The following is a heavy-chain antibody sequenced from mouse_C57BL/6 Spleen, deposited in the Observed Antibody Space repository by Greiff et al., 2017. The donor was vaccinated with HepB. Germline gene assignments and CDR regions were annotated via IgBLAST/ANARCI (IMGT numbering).Heavy chain of an antibody. V-gene: IGHV1-82*01. CDR3: ARGNYDYDGLATSFDY. D-gene: IGHD2-4*01. CDR2: IYPGDGDT. CDR1: GYAFSSSW. Sequence: QVQLKESGPELVKPGASVKISCKASGYAFSSSWMNWVKQRPGKGLEWIGRIYPGDGDTNYTGKFKGKATLTADKSSSTAYMQLSSLTSEDSAVYFCARGNYDYDGLATSFDYWGQGTTLTVSS. J-gene: IGHJ2*01.